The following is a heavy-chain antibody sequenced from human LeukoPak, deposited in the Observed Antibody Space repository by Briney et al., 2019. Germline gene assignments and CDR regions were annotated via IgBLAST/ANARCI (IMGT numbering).Heavy chain of an antibody. CDR1: GGSFSGYY. CDR2: INHSGST. Sequence: PSETLSLTCAVYGGSFSGYYWSWIRQPPGKGLEWIGEINHSGSTNYNPSLKSQVTISVDTSKNQFSLKLSSVTAADTAVYYCARDVAVAHRYYFDYWGQGTLVTVSS. V-gene: IGHV4-34*01. CDR3: ARDVAVAHRYYFDY. D-gene: IGHD6-19*01. J-gene: IGHJ4*02.